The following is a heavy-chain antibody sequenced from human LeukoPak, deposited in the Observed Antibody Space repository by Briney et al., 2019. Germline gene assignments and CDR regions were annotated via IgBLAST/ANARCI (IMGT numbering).Heavy chain of an antibody. J-gene: IGHJ4*02. V-gene: IGHV3-7*04. CDR3: ATDDLKNRGYYNIED. Sequence: GGSLRLSCGASGFTFSSYSMTWVRQAPGKGLEWVATIKEAGTETFYVDFVKGRFTISRDNAKNSLFLQMNSLRAEDTAVCFCATDDLKNRGYYNIEDWGQGTLVTVSS. CDR2: IKEAGTET. CDR1: GFTFSSYS. D-gene: IGHD3-22*01.